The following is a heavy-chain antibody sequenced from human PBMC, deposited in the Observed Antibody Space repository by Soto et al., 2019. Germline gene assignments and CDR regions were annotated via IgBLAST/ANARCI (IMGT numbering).Heavy chain of an antibody. Sequence: PWETLSLTCSVSTGSMRTYYWTWIRQSPGKGLEWIGQISHTGRTKYNPSLESRVTISVDTSRKQFSLKLTSVTAADTALYYCARDDTTGLFDFWGQGTLVTVSS. J-gene: IGHJ4*02. CDR2: ISHTGRT. V-gene: IGHV4-59*01. D-gene: IGHD4-17*01. CDR3: ARDDTTGLFDF. CDR1: TGSMRTYY.